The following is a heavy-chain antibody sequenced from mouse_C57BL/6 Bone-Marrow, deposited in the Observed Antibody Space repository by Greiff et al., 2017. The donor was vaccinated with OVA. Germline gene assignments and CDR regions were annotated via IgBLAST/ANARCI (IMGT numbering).Heavy chain of an antibody. V-gene: IGHV5-6*01. Sequence: EVKVVESGGDLVKPGGSLKLSCAASGFTFSSYGMSWVRQTPDKRLEWVATISSGGSYTYYPDSVKGRFTISRDNAKNTLYLQMSSLKSEDTAMYYCARHGDYDSFFDYWGRGTALTVSS. J-gene: IGHJ2*01. D-gene: IGHD1-1*01. CDR1: GFTFSSYG. CDR2: ISSGGSYT. CDR3: ARHGDYDSFFDY.